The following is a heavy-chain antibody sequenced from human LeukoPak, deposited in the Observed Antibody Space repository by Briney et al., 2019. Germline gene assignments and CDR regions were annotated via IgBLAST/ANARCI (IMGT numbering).Heavy chain of an antibody. J-gene: IGHJ4*02. Sequence: SQTLSLTSTVSGGSISSGGYYWSWIRPHPGKGLEWSGYIYYSGSTYYNPSLKSRVTISVDTSKNQFSLKLSSVTAADTAVYYCAREGYYGSGSYWYYFDYWGQGTLVTVSS. CDR1: GGSISSGGYY. CDR3: AREGYYGSGSYWYYFDY. D-gene: IGHD3-10*01. V-gene: IGHV4-31*03. CDR2: IYYSGST.